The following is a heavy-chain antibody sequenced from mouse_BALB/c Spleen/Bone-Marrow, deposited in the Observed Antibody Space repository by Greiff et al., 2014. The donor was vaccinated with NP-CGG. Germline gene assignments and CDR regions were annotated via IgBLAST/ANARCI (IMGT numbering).Heavy chain of an antibody. CDR2: INPCSGGA. CDR3: ARFGRYYFDY. CDR1: GYSFTNYL. Sequence: QVQLQQSGAELVKPGTAVNVSCKASGYSFTNYLIEWVKQRPGQGLEWIGVINPCSGGANYNEKFKGKATLTADKSSSTDYMQLRRKSADDSAVYFYARFGRYYFDYWGQGTTLTVSS. J-gene: IGHJ2*01. V-gene: IGHV1-54*01.